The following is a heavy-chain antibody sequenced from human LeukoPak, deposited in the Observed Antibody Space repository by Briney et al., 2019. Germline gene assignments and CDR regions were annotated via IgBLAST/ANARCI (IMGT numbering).Heavy chain of an antibody. CDR2: ISGSGGRP. CDR1: GFTFSSYA. CDR3: AKGRSAAMIEAAFDY. V-gene: IGHV3-23*01. Sequence: GGSLRLSCAASGFTFSSYAMSWVRQAPGKGLEWVSVISGSGGRPYYEDSVKGRFTISRDNSKNTLYLQMNSLRAEDTAVYYCAKGRSAAMIEAAFDYWGQGTLVTVSS. D-gene: IGHD3-22*01. J-gene: IGHJ4*02.